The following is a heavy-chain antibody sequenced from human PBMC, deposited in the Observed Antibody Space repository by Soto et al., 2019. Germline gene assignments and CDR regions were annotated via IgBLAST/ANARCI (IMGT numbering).Heavy chain of an antibody. CDR2: ISSSGSTI. Sequence: GGSLILSCAASGFTFSSYEMNWVRQAPGKGLEWVSYISSSGSTIYYADSVKGRFTISRDNAKNSLYLQMNSLRAEDTAVYYCARAGSYYAFDIWGQGTMVTVSS. D-gene: IGHD1-26*01. CDR1: GFTFSSYE. V-gene: IGHV3-48*03. J-gene: IGHJ3*02. CDR3: ARAGSYYAFDI.